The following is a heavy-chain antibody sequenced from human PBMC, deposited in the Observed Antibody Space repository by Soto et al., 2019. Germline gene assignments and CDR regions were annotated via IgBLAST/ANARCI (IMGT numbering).Heavy chain of an antibody. CDR2: TYYRSKWYN. V-gene: IGHV6-1*01. CDR3: ARGEQQLFPSYYYYGMDV. CDR1: GDSVSSNSAA. D-gene: IGHD6-13*01. J-gene: IGHJ6*02. Sequence: PSQTLSLTCAISGDSVSSNSAAWNWVRQSPSRGLEWLGRTYYRSKWYNDYAVSVKSRITINPDTSKNQFSLQLNSVTPEDTAVYYCARGEQQLFPSYYYYGMDVWGQGTTVTVSS.